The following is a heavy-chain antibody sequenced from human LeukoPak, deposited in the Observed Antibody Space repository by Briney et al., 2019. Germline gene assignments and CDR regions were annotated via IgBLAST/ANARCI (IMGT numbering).Heavy chain of an antibody. D-gene: IGHD6-19*01. J-gene: IGHJ5*02. CDR3: ASEPPKQWLVQLRTYH. V-gene: IGHV3-30*04. CDR2: ISYDGSNK. Sequence: GGSLRLSCAASGFTFSSYAMHWVRQAPGKGLEWVAVISYDGSNKYYADSVKGRFTISRDNSKNTLYLQMNSLRAEDTAVYYCASEPPKQWLVQLRTYHWGQGTLVTVSS. CDR1: GFTFSSYA.